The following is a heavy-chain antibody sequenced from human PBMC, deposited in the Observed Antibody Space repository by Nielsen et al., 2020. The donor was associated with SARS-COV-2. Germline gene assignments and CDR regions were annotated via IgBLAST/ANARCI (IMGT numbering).Heavy chain of an antibody. V-gene: IGHV3-7*03. CDR2: IRPDGTGA. Sequence: GGPLRLSCAASGFTFSASWMAWVRQAPGKGLEWLSNIRPDGTGANYVDSVKGRFTISRDNAKNLLYLQMGSLRGDDTAVYFCKSEGNWGQGTLVTVSS. CDR3: KSEGN. CDR1: GFTFSASW. J-gene: IGHJ4*02.